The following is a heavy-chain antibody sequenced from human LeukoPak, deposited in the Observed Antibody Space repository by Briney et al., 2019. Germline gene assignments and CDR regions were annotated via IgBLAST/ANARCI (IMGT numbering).Heavy chain of an antibody. CDR3: ARDRVLHYFYY. CDR1: GFTFSSHG. J-gene: IGHJ4*02. Sequence: GRSLRLSCAASGFTFSSHGMHWVRQAPGKGREWVAVIWYDGSDKYYEDYVKSRFTISRDNSKNTLYLQMTSLRADDTAVYYCARDRVLHYFYYWGQGALVTVSS. V-gene: IGHV3-33*01. D-gene: IGHD3-16*01. CDR2: IWYDGSDK.